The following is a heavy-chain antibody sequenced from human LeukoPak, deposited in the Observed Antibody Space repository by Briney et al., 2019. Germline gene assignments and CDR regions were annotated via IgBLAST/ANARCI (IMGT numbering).Heavy chain of an antibody. Sequence: PGGSLRLSCAASGFTFSSYSMNWVRQAPGKGLEWVSSISSSSSYIYYADSVKGRFTISRDNAKNSLYLQMNSLRVDDTAVYYCARDAVTGYSSGWYKPFPFDYWGQGSLVTVSS. CDR2: ISSSSSYI. CDR1: GFTFSSYS. D-gene: IGHD6-19*01. J-gene: IGHJ4*02. CDR3: ARDAVTGYSSGWYKPFPFDY. V-gene: IGHV3-21*01.